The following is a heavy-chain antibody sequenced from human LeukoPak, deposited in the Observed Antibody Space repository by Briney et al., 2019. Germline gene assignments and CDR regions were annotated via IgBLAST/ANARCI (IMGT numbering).Heavy chain of an antibody. V-gene: IGHV6-1*01. D-gene: IGHD6-13*01. CDR2: THYRSKWYN. CDR1: GDSVSSNSAT. CDR3: ARATRIAAAGTYYFDH. Sequence: SQTLSLTCAISGDSVSSNSATWNWIRQSPSRGLEWLGRTHYRSKWYNDYAVSVKSRITINPDTSKNHFSLQLNSVTPEDTAVYYCARATRIAAAGTYYFDHWGQGTLVTVSS. J-gene: IGHJ4*02.